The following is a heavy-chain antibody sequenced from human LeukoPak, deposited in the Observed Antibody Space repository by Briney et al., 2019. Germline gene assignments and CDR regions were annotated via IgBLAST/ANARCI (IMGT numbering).Heavy chain of an antibody. CDR3: ARGDGITGTQGRLDY. CDR2: IYYSGST. V-gene: IGHV4-59*01. Sequence: PSETLSLTCTVSGGSISSYYWSWIRQPPGKGLEWIGYIYYSGSTNYNPSLKSRVTISVDTSKNQLSLKLSSVTAADTAVYYCARGDGITGTQGRLDYWGQGTLVTVSS. CDR1: GGSISSYY. J-gene: IGHJ4*02. D-gene: IGHD1-20*01.